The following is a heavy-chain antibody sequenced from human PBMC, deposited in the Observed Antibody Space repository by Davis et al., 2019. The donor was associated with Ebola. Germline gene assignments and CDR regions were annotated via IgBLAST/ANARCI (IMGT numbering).Heavy chain of an antibody. CDR1: GYTFSTYG. V-gene: IGHV1-18*04. CDR2: INPGNHET. CDR3: ARLDYSGHYFDY. J-gene: IGHJ4*02. Sequence: AASVKVSCKASGYTFSTYGMSWVRQAPGQGLEWMGWINPGNHETMYSERFQGRVTISSDTSATTIDVGLSSLTSEDTAVYFCARLDYSGHYFDYWGQGTLVTVSS. D-gene: IGHD4-11*01.